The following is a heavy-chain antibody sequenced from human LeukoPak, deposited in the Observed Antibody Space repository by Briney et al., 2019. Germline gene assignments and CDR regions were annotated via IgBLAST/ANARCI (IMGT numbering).Heavy chain of an antibody. Sequence: PGGSLRLSCAASGFSFGDYAMHWVRQVPGRGLEWVSLISGTGTTTHYADSAKGRFTISRDNSRNSLYLQMNSLRTEDTALYYCANVKGSGWTPFDYWGQGTLVTVSS. CDR3: ANVKGSGWTPFDY. CDR1: GFSFGDYA. J-gene: IGHJ4*02. D-gene: IGHD6-19*01. CDR2: ISGTGTTT. V-gene: IGHV3-43*02.